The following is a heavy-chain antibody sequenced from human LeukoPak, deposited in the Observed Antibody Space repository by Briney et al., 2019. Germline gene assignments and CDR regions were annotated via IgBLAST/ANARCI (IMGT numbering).Heavy chain of an antibody. CDR2: IYYRGST. CDR3: ARHGSGSTYNSIFDY. D-gene: IGHD3-10*01. CDR1: GGSISSYY. V-gene: IGHV4-59*08. J-gene: IGHJ4*02. Sequence: SETLSLTCTVSGGSISSYYWSWIRQPPGKGLEWIGYIYYRGSTNYNPSLKSRVTISVDTSKNQISLKLSSVTAADTAVYYCARHGSGSTYNSIFDYWGQGTLVTVSS.